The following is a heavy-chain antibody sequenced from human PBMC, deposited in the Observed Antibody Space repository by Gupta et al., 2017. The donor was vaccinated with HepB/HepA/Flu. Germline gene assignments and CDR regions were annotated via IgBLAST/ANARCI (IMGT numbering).Heavy chain of an antibody. CDR2: VNAANGDT. D-gene: IGHD2-2*01. J-gene: IGHJ4*02. CDR3: ARSRLFDS. Sequence: GWVNAANGDTRYSPKFQGRVTMTRDTSTNIAYMELSSLKFEDTAVYYCARSRLFDSWGQGTLVTVSS. V-gene: IGHV1-3*01.